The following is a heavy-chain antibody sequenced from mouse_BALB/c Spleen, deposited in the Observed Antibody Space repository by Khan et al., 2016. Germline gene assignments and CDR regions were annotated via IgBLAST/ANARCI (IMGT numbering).Heavy chain of an antibody. V-gene: IGHV9-3-1*01. CDR1: GYTFTNYG. J-gene: IGHJ3*01. D-gene: IGHD2-14*01. CDR2: INTYTGEP. CDR3: ARGKYDGVAY. Sequence: QIQLVQSGPELKKPGETVKISCKASGYTFTNYGMNWVKQAPGKGLKWMGWINTYTGEPTYADDFKGRFAFSVETSASTAYLQINNLKNEDTATYFCARGKYDGVAYWGQGTLVTVSA.